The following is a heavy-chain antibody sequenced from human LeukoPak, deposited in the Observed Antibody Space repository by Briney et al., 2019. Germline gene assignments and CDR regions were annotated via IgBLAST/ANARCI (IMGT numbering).Heavy chain of an antibody. CDR2: INHSGST. V-gene: IGHV4-34*01. J-gene: IGHJ4*02. CDR1: GGSFSGYY. CDR3: ARRFRQLDYWNTFGGVIDY. Sequence: SETLSLTCAVYGGSFSGYYWSWIRQPPGKGLEWIGEINHSGSTNYNPSLKSRVTISVDTSKNQFSLKLSSVTAADTAVYYCARRFRQLDYWNTFGGVIDYWGQGTLVTVSS. D-gene: IGHD3-16*02.